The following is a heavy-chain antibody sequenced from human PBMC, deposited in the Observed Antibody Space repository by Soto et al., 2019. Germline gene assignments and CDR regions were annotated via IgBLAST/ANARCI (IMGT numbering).Heavy chain of an antibody. V-gene: IGHV3-74*01. J-gene: IGHJ3*01. CDR1: GFTFSNYW. Sequence: PGGSRRLSCAASGFTFSNYWMQWVRQAPGKGLVWVSRINRDGSSTSHAGSVKGRFTISRDNAKNTLYLQMSSLRAEDTAVYYCARPQYLPDDVFDVWGRGTVVTVSS. D-gene: IGHD2-2*01. CDR3: ARPQYLPDDVFDV. CDR2: INRDGSST.